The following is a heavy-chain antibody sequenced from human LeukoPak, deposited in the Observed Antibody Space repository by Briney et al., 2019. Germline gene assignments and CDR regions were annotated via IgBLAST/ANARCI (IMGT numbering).Heavy chain of an antibody. Sequence: PGGSLRLSCEASGFTFTTYPMSWVRQAPGKGLEWVSTFSGSGGRTYYADSVKGRFTISIDNSKNRLSLQMNSLRAEDTAVYYCAKVTSSYNYFDYWGQGSLVTVSS. CDR2: FSGSGGRT. J-gene: IGHJ4*02. V-gene: IGHV3-23*01. CDR3: AKVTSSYNYFDY. CDR1: GFTFTTYP. D-gene: IGHD2-2*01.